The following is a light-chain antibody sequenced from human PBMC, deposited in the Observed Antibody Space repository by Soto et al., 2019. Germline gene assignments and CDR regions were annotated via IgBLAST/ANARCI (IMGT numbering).Light chain of an antibody. V-gene: IGLV2-23*01. Sequence: QSALTQPASVSGSPGQSITISCTGTSSDVESYNLFSWYQQHPGNAPKLMIYEDSQPPAGVSNCSAGTTSSNTASLTIAVHQGEDEAYYYCSSYGRSSTWVFGGGTKLTVL. J-gene: IGLJ3*02. CDR1: SSDVESYNL. CDR2: EDS. CDR3: SSYGRSSTWV.